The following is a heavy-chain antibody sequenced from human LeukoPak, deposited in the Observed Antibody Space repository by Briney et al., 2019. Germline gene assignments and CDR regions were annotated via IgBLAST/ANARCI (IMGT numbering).Heavy chain of an antibody. V-gene: IGHV3-NL1*01. CDR3: ARGFNRGFDP. CDR2: IYSGGTT. J-gene: IGHJ5*02. D-gene: IGHD3-10*01. CDR1: GLTFTSHG. Sequence: GGSLRLSCAASGLTFTSHGFHWVRQAPGKGLEWVSVIYSGGTTYYADSVKGRFTFSRDNSKNMLHLQMNSLRAEDTAVYYCARGFNRGFDPWGQGTLVIVSS.